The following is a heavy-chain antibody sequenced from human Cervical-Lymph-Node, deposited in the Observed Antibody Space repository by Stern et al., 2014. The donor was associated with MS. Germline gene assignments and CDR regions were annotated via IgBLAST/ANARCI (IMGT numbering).Heavy chain of an antibody. CDR1: GGSISSSSYY. J-gene: IGHJ4*02. CDR2: IYYSGST. CDR3: ARQGDGYNQNGYYFDY. D-gene: IGHD5-24*01. V-gene: IGHV4-39*01. Sequence: QLQLQESGPGLVKPSETLSLTCTVSGGSISSSSYYWGWIRQPPGKGLEWIGSIYYSGSTYYNPSLKSRVTLSVDTSKNQFSLKLSSVTAADTAVYYCARQGDGYNQNGYYFDYWGQGTLVTVSS.